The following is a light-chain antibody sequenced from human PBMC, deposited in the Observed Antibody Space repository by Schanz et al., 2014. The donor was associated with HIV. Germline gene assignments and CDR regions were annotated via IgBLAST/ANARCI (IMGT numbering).Light chain of an antibody. Sequence: IQMTQSPSTVSTSVGDRVTITCRASQTIGRLLAWYQQKPGRAPKLLIYQASTLETGVPSRFSGSGSGTEFSLAISNVEPDDFATYFCLQYDSDSWTFGQGTKLDIQ. J-gene: IGKJ2*02. V-gene: IGKV1-5*03. CDR2: QAS. CDR3: LQYDSDSWT. CDR1: QTIGRL.